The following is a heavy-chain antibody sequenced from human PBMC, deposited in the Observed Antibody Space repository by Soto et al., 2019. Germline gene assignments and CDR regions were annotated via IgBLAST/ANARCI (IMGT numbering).Heavy chain of an antibody. CDR1: GFTFSSYA. J-gene: IGHJ4*02. CDR3: AKALRYFDWFLPFDY. Sequence: QPGGSLRLSCAASGFTFSSYAMSWVRQAPGKGLEWVSAISGSGGSTHYADSVKGRFTISRDNSKNTLYLQMNSLRSEDTAVYYCAKALRYFDWFLPFDYWGQGTLVTVSS. V-gene: IGHV3-23*01. D-gene: IGHD3-9*01. CDR2: ISGSGGST.